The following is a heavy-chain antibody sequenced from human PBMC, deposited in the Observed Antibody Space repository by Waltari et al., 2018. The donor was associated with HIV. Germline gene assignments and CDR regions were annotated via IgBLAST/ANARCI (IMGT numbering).Heavy chain of an antibody. Sequence: QVQLVESGGGVVQPGRSLRLSCAASGFTFSSYAMHWVRQAPGKGLEWVAVISYYGDNKYYAYSVKGRFTISRDNSKNTLYLQMNSLRTEDTAVYYCAKGASGWSPGYWGQGTLVTVSS. CDR1: GFTFSSYA. V-gene: IGHV3-30*18. CDR3: AKGASGWSPGY. CDR2: ISYYGDNK. D-gene: IGHD6-19*01. J-gene: IGHJ4*02.